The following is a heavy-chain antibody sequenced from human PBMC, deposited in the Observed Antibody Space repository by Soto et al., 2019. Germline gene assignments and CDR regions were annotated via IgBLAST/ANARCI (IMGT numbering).Heavy chain of an antibody. D-gene: IGHD5-18*01. V-gene: IGHV1-69*13. J-gene: IGHJ4*02. CDR2: IIPIFGTA. CDR3: ARDGGVDTAMVADY. CDR1: GGTFSSYA. Sequence: ASVKVSCKASGGTFSSYAISWVRQATGQGLEWMGGIIPIFGTANYAQKFQGRVTITADESTSTAYMELSSLRSEDTAVYYCARDGGVDTAMVADYWGQGTLVTVSS.